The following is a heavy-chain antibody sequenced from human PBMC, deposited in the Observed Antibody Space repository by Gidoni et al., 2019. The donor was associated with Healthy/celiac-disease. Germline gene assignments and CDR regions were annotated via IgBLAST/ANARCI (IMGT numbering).Heavy chain of an antibody. Sequence: EVQLVESGGGLVQPGRSLRLSCAASGFTFDDYAMHWVRQAPGKGLEWVSGISWNSGSIGYADSVKGRFTISRDNAKNSLYLQMNSLRAEDTALYYCAKDMGSGSYGAFDYWGQGTLVTVSS. J-gene: IGHJ4*02. V-gene: IGHV3-9*01. CDR3: AKDMGSGSYGAFDY. D-gene: IGHD1-26*01. CDR2: ISWNSGSI. CDR1: GFTFDDYA.